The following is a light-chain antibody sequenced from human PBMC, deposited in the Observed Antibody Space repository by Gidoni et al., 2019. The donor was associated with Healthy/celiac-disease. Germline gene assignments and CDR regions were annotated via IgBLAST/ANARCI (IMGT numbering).Light chain of an antibody. CDR2: LGS. CDR1: QSLLHSNGYND. CDR3: RQARQTYT. V-gene: IGKV2-28*01. J-gene: IGKJ2*01. Sequence: DIVMTQYPLSLPVTPGEPASISCRSSQSLLHSNGYNDLDWYLQKPGQSPQLLIYLGSNRASGVPDRFSGSGSGTDFTLKISRVEAEDVGVYYCRQARQTYTFGQGTKLEIK.